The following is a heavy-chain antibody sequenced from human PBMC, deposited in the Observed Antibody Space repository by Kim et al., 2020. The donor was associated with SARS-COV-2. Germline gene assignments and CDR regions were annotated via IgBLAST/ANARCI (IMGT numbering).Heavy chain of an antibody. J-gene: IGHJ4*02. CDR3: AKDIVRGVIITYLDY. D-gene: IGHD3-10*02. CDR2: ISWDGGST. V-gene: IGHV3-43*01. Sequence: GGSLRLSCAASGFTFDDYTMHWVRQAPGKGLEWVSLISWDGGSTYYADSVKGRFTISRDNSKNSLYLQMNSLRTEDTALYYCAKDIVRGVIITYLDYWGQGTLVTVSS. CDR1: GFTFDDYT.